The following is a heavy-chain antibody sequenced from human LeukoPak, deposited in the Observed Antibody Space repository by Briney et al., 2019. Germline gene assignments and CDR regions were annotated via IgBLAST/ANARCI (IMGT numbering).Heavy chain of an antibody. CDR3: ARDGYSFGHDFDY. Sequence: GSLRLSCAAPGFTFSSYWMHWVRHTPGKGLVWVSRIKGDGSSTSYADSVKGRFTISRDNAKNTLYLQMNSLRAEDTAVYYCARDGYSFGHDFDYWGQGTLVTVSS. D-gene: IGHD5-18*01. V-gene: IGHV3-74*01. J-gene: IGHJ4*02. CDR2: IKGDGSST. CDR1: GFTFSSYW.